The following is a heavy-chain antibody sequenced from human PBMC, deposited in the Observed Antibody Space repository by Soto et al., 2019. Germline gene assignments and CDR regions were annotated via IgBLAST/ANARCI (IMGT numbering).Heavy chain of an antibody. D-gene: IGHD1-26*01. CDR2: IYYSGST. J-gene: IGHJ4*02. CDR1: GGSVSSGSYY. CDR3: ARFIRGSYRVDY. V-gene: IGHV4-61*01. Sequence: TLSLTCTVSGGSVSSGSYYWSWIRQPPGKGLEWIGYIYYSGSTNYNPSLKSRVTISVDTSKNQFSLKLSSVTAADTAVYYCARFIRGSYRVDYWGQGTLVTVSS.